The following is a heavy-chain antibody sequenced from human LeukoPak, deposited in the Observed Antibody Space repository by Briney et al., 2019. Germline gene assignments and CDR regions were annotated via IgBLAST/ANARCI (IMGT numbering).Heavy chain of an antibody. CDR3: ARDRYASGRYYNPNNCFGP. CDR1: GYTFTTYY. J-gene: IGHJ5*02. Sequence: ASVKVSCKASGYTFTTYYMPWVRQAPGQGLEWMGIITPSGSSTTYAQKFQGRVTMTRDMSTSTTYMDLSSLRSEDTAEYYCARDRYASGRYYNPNNCFGPWGQGTLVTVSS. D-gene: IGHD3-10*01. CDR2: ITPSGSST. V-gene: IGHV1-46*01.